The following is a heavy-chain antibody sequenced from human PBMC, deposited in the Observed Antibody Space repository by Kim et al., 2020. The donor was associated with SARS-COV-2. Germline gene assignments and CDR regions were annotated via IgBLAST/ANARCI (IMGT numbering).Heavy chain of an antibody. D-gene: IGHD3-3*01. CDR2: ISYDGSNK. CDR3: AKDGNYDLWSGSYTRGSGMDV. CDR1: GFTFSRYG. J-gene: IGHJ6*02. V-gene: IGHV3-30*18. Sequence: GGSLRLSCAASGFTFSRYGMHWVRQAPGKGLEWVAVISYDGSNKYYADSVKGRFTISRDKSKNTLYLQMNSLRGADTAAYYCAKDGNYDLWSGSYTRGSGMDVWGQGTTVTVSS.